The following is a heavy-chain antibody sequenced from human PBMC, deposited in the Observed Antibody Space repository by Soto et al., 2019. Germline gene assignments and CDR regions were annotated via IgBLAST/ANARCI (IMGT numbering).Heavy chain of an antibody. CDR1: GYTLTELS. J-gene: IGHJ3*02. CDR3: ATVRYCSGGSCYCAFDI. CDR2: FDPEDGET. V-gene: IGHV1-24*01. D-gene: IGHD2-15*01. Sequence: ASVKVSCKVSGYTLTELSMHWVRQAPGKGFEWMGGFDPEDGETIYAQKFQGRVTMTEDTSTDTAYMELSSLRSEDTAVYYCATVRYCSGGSCYCAFDIWGQGTMVTVSS.